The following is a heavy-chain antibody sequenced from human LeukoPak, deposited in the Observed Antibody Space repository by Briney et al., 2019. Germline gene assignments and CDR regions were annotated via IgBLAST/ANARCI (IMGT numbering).Heavy chain of an antibody. CDR1: GFTFSSYG. D-gene: IGHD6-13*01. Sequence: PGRSLRLSCAASGFTFSSYGMHWVRQAPGKGLEWVAVISYDGSNKYYADSVKGRFTISRDNSKNTPYLQMNSLRAEDTAVYYCAKPRGSAAAFDYRGQGTLVTVSS. V-gene: IGHV3-30*18. CDR2: ISYDGSNK. J-gene: IGHJ4*02. CDR3: AKPRGSAAAFDY.